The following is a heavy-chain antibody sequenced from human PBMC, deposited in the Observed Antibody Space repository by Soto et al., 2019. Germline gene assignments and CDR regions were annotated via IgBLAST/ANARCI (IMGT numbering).Heavy chain of an antibody. CDR1: GGTFSSYA. CDR2: IIPIFGTA. J-gene: IGHJ6*02. CDR3: ARETSITIFGVVISDYGYYGMDV. V-gene: IGHV1-69*13. D-gene: IGHD3-3*01. Sequence: SVKVSCKASGGTFSSYAISWVRQAPGQGLEWMGGIIPIFGTANYAQKFQGRVTITADESTSTAYMELSSLRSEDTAVYYCARETSITIFGVVISDYGYYGMDVWGQGTAVTVSS.